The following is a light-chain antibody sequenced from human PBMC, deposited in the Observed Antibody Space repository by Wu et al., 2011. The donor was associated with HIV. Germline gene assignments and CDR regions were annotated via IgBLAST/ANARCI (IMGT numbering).Light chain of an antibody. J-gene: IGKJ1*01. V-gene: IGKV3-11*01. CDR3: QQYNGWPQT. CDR2: GAS. Sequence: EIVLTQSPATLSLSPGERATLSCRASQSVSSYLAWYQQKPGQAPRLLISGASNRATGVPDRFSGVGYGTDFSLVISSLEPEDSAVYYCQQYNGWPQTFGQGTKVGHQT. CDR1: QSVSSY.